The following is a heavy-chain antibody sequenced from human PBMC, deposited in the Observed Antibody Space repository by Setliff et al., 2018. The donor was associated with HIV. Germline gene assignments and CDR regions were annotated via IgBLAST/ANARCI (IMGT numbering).Heavy chain of an antibody. Sequence: PGESLKISCEASGYTFTNYWIGWVRQMPGKGLEWMGIIYPGDSDLIYSPSFQGQVTISADKSITTAYLQWSSLKASDTAIYYCVRHRSAVAGTRIGYCYYMDVWGKGTTVTVSS. J-gene: IGHJ6*03. CDR1: GYTFTNYW. D-gene: IGHD6-19*01. V-gene: IGHV5-51*01. CDR2: IYPGDSDL. CDR3: VRHRSAVAGTRIGYCYYMDV.